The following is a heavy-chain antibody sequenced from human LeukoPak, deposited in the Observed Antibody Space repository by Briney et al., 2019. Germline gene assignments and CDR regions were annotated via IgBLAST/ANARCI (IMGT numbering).Heavy chain of an antibody. Sequence: GSLRLSCAASGFTFSLYDMHWVRQATGKSLEWVSGIGTVGDTYCADSVKGRFTISRENAKNSLSLQMDSLRAGDTAVYYCTRDLREGTTPDASDIWGQGTMVTVSS. J-gene: IGHJ3*02. CDR3: TRDLREGTTPDASDI. V-gene: IGHV3-13*01. CDR2: IGTVGDT. CDR1: GFTFSLYD. D-gene: IGHD1-7*01.